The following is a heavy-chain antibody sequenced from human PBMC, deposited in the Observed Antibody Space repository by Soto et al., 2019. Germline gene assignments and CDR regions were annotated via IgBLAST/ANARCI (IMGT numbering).Heavy chain of an antibody. Sequence: VGSLRLSCVASGFTFTNYAMSWVRQAPGKGLEWVSGISGRGGSTYYADSVKGRFIISRDTSKNTVYLEMDSLGVEDTAVYYCAKDVSGSKDWFDPWGQGTRVTVSS. V-gene: IGHV3-23*01. CDR3: AKDVSGSKDWFDP. J-gene: IGHJ5*02. CDR2: ISGRGGST. CDR1: GFTFTNYA. D-gene: IGHD6-25*01.